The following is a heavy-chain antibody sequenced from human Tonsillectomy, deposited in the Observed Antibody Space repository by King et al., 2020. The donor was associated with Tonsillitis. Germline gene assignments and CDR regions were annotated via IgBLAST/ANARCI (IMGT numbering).Heavy chain of an antibody. J-gene: IGHJ4*02. CDR2: ISSSSNYI. CDR3: ARVGYLYDPFDF. D-gene: IGHD2-8*01. CDR1: GFTFSGYG. Sequence: QLVQSGGGLVKPGGSLRLSCAASGFTFSGYGMNWVRQAPGKGLEWVPSISSSSNYIYYADSVKGRFTISRDNAKNSLYLQMNSLRAEDTAVYYCARVGYLYDPFDFWGQGTLVTVSS. V-gene: IGHV3-21*01.